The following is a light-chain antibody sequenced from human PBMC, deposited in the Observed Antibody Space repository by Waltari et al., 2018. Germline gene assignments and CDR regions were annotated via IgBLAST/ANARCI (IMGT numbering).Light chain of an antibody. V-gene: IGLV2-8*01. CDR2: DVN. Sequence: QSALTQPPSASGSPGQSIPISCTGSARDIGAHHSVSWYQQHPGKAPKLLLYDVNRRPSGVPFRFSGSKSGNTASLTVSGLQTEDEADYYCSSYVGADTAVFGPGTKVTVL. CDR3: SSYVGADTAV. J-gene: IGLJ1*01. CDR1: ARDIGAHHS.